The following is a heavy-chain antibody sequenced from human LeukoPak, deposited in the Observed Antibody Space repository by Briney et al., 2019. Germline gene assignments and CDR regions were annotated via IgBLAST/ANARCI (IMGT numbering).Heavy chain of an antibody. D-gene: IGHD4-17*01. J-gene: IGHJ2*01. CDR1: GGSISSGGYS. CDR3: RGGATVSPHSGLRYFDL. Sequence: PSQTLSLTCAVSGGSISSGGYSWSWIRQPPGKGLEWIGYIYHSGSTYYNPSLKSRVTISVDRSKNQFSLKLSSVTAADTAVYYCRGGATVSPHSGLRYFDLWGRGTLVTVSS. CDR2: IYHSGST. V-gene: IGHV4-30-2*01.